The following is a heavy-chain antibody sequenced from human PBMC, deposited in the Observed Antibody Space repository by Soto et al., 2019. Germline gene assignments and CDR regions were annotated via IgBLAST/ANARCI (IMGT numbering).Heavy chain of an antibody. V-gene: IGHV3-15*01. D-gene: IGHD3-22*01. CDR2: IKGESDGGTT. CDR3: TTGLSNGYYNFDY. Sequence: GSLSLSCTASGFTFSNAWMSWVRQAPGKGLEWIGRIKGESDGGTTDYATPVKGRFSISRDQSKDTLYLHMNSLKTEDTAVYYCTTGLSNGYYNFDYWGQGT. CDR1: GFTFSNAW. J-gene: IGHJ4*02.